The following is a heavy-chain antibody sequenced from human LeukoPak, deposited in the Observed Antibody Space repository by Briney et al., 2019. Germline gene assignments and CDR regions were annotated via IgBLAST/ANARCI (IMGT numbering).Heavy chain of an antibody. CDR2: ISDSGIK. J-gene: IGHJ3*02. Sequence: GGSLRLSCAASRFTFSSYEMNWVRQAPGKGLEWVSYISDSGIKHYADSVKGRFTISRDNAKNSLYLQMNSLRVEDTAVYYCAREDTGVAFDIWGQGTTVTV. CDR3: AREDTGVAFDI. D-gene: IGHD2-8*01. V-gene: IGHV3-48*03. CDR1: RFTFSSYE.